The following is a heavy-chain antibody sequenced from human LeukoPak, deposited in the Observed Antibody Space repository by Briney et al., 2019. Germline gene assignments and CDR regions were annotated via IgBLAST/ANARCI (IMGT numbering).Heavy chain of an antibody. CDR1: GGTFSSYA. V-gene: IGHV1-18*01. Sequence: ASVKVSCKASGGTFSSYAISWVRQAPGQGLEWMGWISAYNGNTNYAQKLQGRVTMTTDTSTSTAYMELRSLRSDDTAVYYCARAYSSPRDYFDYWGQGTLVTVSS. D-gene: IGHD6-13*01. CDR2: ISAYNGNT. CDR3: ARAYSSPRDYFDY. J-gene: IGHJ4*02.